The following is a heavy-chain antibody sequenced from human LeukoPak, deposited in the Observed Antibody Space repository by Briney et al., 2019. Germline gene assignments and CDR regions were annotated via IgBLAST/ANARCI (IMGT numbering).Heavy chain of an antibody. CDR3: ARVGRPYSSGWYIDY. Sequence: SETLSLACAVYGGSFSGYYWSWIRQPPGKGLEWIGEINHSGSTNYSPSLKSRVTISVDTSKNQFSLKLSSVTAADTAVYYCARVGRPYSSGWYIDYWGQGTLVTVSS. CDR1: GGSFSGYY. J-gene: IGHJ4*02. CDR2: INHSGST. V-gene: IGHV4-34*01. D-gene: IGHD6-19*01.